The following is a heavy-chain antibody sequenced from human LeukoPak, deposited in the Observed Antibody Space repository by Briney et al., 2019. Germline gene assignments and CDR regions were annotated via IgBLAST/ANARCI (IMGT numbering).Heavy chain of an antibody. D-gene: IGHD3-22*01. CDR1: GFTFSCYA. Sequence: GGSLSLSCAASGFTFSCYAMNLVRQAPGKGLEWVSAISCSGGSTYYADSVKGRFTISRDNSKNTLYLQMNSLRAEDTAVYYCAKDSYYYDSSGYDYWGQGTLVTVSS. V-gene: IGHV3-23*01. J-gene: IGHJ4*02. CDR2: ISCSGGST. CDR3: AKDSYYYDSSGYDY.